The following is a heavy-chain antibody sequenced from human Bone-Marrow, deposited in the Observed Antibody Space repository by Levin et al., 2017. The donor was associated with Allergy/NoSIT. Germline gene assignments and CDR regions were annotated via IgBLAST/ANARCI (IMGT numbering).Heavy chain of an antibody. CDR3: ARVALPRYCTSTSCSDSGYYFDY. Sequence: GESLKISCAASGFTFSSYDMHWVRQATGRGLEWVSAIGTAADSYYSVSVKGRFTVSRDNAKNSFYLQMNSLRAGDTAVYYCARVALPRYCTSTSCSDSGYYFDYWGQGTLVTVSS. D-gene: IGHD2-2*01. J-gene: IGHJ4*02. V-gene: IGHV3-13*04. CDR1: GFTFSSYD. CDR2: IGTAADS.